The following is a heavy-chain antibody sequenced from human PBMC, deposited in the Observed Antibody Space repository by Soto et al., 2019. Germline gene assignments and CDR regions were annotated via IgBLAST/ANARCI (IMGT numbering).Heavy chain of an antibody. J-gene: IGHJ6*02. Sequence: LSLTCTVSGGSISSGDYYWSWIRQPPGKGLEWIGEINHSGSTNYNPSLKSRVTISVDTSKNQFSLKLSSVTAADTAVYYCAREMTSGLGAARPSIYYYYYGMDVWGQGTTVTVSS. CDR3: AREMTSGLGAARPSIYYYYYGMDV. CDR1: GGSISSGDYY. D-gene: IGHD6-6*01. CDR2: INHSGST. V-gene: IGHV4-39*07.